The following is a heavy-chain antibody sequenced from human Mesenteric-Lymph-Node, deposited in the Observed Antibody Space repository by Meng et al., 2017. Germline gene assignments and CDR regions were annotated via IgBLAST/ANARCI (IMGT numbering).Heavy chain of an antibody. Sequence: QVQLVQSGAEVGKPGASVKVSCQASGYTFTRHGITWVRQAPGQGLEWMGWISVYNGNTKCAEKFQGRVTMTTDTSTSTVYMEVRSLTSDDTAIYYCARDLKPEGIATEYLDYWGQGTLVTVSS. CDR2: ISVYNGNT. CDR1: GYTFTRHG. D-gene: IGHD6-13*01. CDR3: ARDLKPEGIATEYLDY. J-gene: IGHJ4*02. V-gene: IGHV1-18*01.